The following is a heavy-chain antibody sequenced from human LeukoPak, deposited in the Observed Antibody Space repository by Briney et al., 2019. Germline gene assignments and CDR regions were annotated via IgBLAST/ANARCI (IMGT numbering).Heavy chain of an antibody. CDR1: GYTFTGYY. V-gene: IGHV1-2*02. CDR3: ARELRAYYYDSSGFGFDY. Sequence: GASVKVSCKASGYTFTGYYMHWVRQAPGQGLEWMGWINPNSGGTNYAQKFQGRVTMTRDTSISTAYMELSRLRSDDTAVYYCARELRAYYYDSSGFGFDYWGQGTLVTVSS. J-gene: IGHJ4*02. D-gene: IGHD3-22*01. CDR2: INPNSGGT.